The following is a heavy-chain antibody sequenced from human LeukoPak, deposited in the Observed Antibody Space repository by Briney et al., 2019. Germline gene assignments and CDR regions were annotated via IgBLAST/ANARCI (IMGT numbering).Heavy chain of an antibody. Sequence: GGSLRLSCAASGFTFSDYYMSWIRQAPGKGLEWVSYISKSSSSTNYADSVKGRFSISRDNAKNSLYLQLNSLTAEDTAVYYCARVRSSGSPLDYWGQGTLVTVSS. CDR2: ISKSSSST. J-gene: IGHJ4*02. V-gene: IGHV3-11*05. D-gene: IGHD3-10*01. CDR1: GFTFSDYY. CDR3: ARVRSSGSPLDY.